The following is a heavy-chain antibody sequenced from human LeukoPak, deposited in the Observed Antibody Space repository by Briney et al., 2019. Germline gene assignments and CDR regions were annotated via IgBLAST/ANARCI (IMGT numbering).Heavy chain of an antibody. CDR2: ISWNSGSI. CDR1: GFTFDDYA. Sequence: GRSLRLSCAASGFTFDDYAMHWVRQAPGKGLEWVSGISWNSGSIGYADSVKGRFTISRGNAKNSLYLQMNSLRAEDMALYYCAKDMAYSSSGFDYWGQGTLVTVSS. J-gene: IGHJ4*02. CDR3: AKDMAYSSSGFDY. V-gene: IGHV3-9*03. D-gene: IGHD6-6*01.